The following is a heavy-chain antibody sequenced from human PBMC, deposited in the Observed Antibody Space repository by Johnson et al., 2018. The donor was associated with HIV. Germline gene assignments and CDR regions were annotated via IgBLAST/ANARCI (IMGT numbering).Heavy chain of an antibody. V-gene: IGHV3-9*01. Sequence: VLLVESGGGVVQPGRSLRLSCAASGFTLSDSALHWVRQAPGKGLEWVSGISWNSGSIGYADSVKGRFTISRDNAKNSLYLQMNSLRAEDTALYYCAKDTEAAAGTDDAFDIWGQGTMVTVSA. CDR3: AKDTEAAAGTDDAFDI. J-gene: IGHJ3*02. CDR1: GFTLSDSA. D-gene: IGHD6-13*01. CDR2: ISWNSGSI.